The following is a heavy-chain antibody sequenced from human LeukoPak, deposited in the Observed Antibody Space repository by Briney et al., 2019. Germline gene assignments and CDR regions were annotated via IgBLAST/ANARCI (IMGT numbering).Heavy chain of an antibody. Sequence: GASVKVSCKASGYTFTGYYMHWVRQAPGQGLEWMGWINPNSGGTNYAQKFQGWVTMTRDTSISTAYMELSRLRSDDTAVYYCAREVDSSSWSGAFDIWGQGTMVTVSS. CDR1: GYTFTGYY. CDR2: INPNSGGT. J-gene: IGHJ3*02. D-gene: IGHD6-13*01. V-gene: IGHV1-2*04. CDR3: AREVDSSSWSGAFDI.